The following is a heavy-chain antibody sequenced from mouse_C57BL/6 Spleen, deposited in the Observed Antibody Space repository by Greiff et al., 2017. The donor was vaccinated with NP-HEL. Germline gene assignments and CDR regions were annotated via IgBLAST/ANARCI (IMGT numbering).Heavy chain of an antibody. CDR1: GYAFSSSW. Sequence: VQLQQSGPELVKPGASVKISCKASGYAFSSSWMNWVKQRPGKGLEWIGRIYPGDGDTNYNGKFKGKATLTADKSSSTAYMQLSSLTSEDSAVYFCARLYVYDAVFDYWGQGTTLTVSS. CDR2: IYPGDGDT. J-gene: IGHJ2*01. CDR3: ARLYVYDAVFDY. D-gene: IGHD2-2*01. V-gene: IGHV1-82*01.